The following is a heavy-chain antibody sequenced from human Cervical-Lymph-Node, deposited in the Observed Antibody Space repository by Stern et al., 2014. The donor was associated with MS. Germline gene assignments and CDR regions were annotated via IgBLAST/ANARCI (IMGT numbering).Heavy chain of an antibody. J-gene: IGHJ4*02. CDR1: GGTFCSYA. CDR3: ARVGGYCSSTSCYADY. CDR2: IIPIFGTA. V-gene: IGHV1-69*01. D-gene: IGHD2-2*01. Sequence: VQLEESGAEVKKPGSSVKVSCKASGGTFCSYAISWVRQAPGQGLEWMGGIIPIFGTANYPQKFQGRVKISAAESTSTAYMELSSLRSEDTAVYYCARVGGYCSSTSCYADYWGQGTLVTVSS.